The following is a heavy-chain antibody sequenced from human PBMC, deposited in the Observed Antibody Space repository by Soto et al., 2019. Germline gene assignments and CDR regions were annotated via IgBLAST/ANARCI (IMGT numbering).Heavy chain of an antibody. V-gene: IGHV4-59*01. CDR3: ARVDRDGYPFP. Sequence: PSETLSLTCTVSGGSISSYYWSWIRQPPGKGLEWIGYIYYSGSTNYNPSLKSRVTISVDTSKNQFSLKLSSVTAADTAVYYCARVDRDGYPFPWGQGTLVTVSS. D-gene: IGHD5-12*01. J-gene: IGHJ4*02. CDR2: IYYSGST. CDR1: GGSISSYY.